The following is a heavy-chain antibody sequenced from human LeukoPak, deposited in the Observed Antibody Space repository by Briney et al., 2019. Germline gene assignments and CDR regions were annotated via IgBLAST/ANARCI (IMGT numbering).Heavy chain of an antibody. Sequence: PSETLSLTCTVSGVSISSYYWSWIRQPPGKGLEWIGYIYYSGSTNYNPSLKSRVTISVDTSKNQFSLKLSSVTAADTAVYYCARHWEINIVGATRYYYGMDVWGQGTTVTVSS. J-gene: IGHJ6*02. CDR3: ARHWEINIVGATRYYYGMDV. D-gene: IGHD1-26*01. CDR2: IYYSGST. CDR1: GVSISSYY. V-gene: IGHV4-59*01.